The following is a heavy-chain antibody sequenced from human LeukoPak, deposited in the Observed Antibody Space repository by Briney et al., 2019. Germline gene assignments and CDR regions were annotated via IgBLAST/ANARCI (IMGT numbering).Heavy chain of an antibody. Sequence: SETLSLTCTVSGGSISSYYWSWIRQPPGKGLEWIGEINHSGSTNYNPSLKSRVTISVDTSKNQFSLKLSSVTAADTAVYYCARGGRYGRPTAKLPDYWGQGTLVTVSS. CDR3: ARGGRYGRPTAKLPDY. CDR1: GGSISSYY. J-gene: IGHJ4*02. V-gene: IGHV4-34*01. CDR2: INHSGST. D-gene: IGHD1-26*01.